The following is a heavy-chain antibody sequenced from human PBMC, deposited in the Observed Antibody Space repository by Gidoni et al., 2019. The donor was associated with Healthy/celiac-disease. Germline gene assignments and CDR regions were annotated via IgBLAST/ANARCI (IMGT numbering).Heavy chain of an antibody. CDR1: GGTFSSSA. V-gene: IGHV1-69*01. CDR2: FSPIFGTA. J-gene: IGHJ6*02. CDR3: ARSITIFGVVTNGMDV. Sequence: QVQLVQSGAEVKKPGSSVKVSCKASGGTFSSSALSWVRQAPGQGLEWMGGFSPIFGTANYAQKFQGRVTITADESTSTAYMELSSLRSEDTAVYYCARSITIFGVVTNGMDVWGQGTTVTVSS. D-gene: IGHD3-3*01.